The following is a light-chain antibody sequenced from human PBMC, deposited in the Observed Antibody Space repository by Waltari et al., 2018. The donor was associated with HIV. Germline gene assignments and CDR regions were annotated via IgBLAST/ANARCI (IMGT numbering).Light chain of an antibody. Sequence: QSALTQPPSASGSPGHSVTISCTGTSSDVGASNHVPWYQQHPGKAPQLIIYEVTKRPSGVPDRFSASKSGNTASLTVSGLQTDDEADYYCSSYAGSNTLIFGGGTNLIVL. CDR1: SSDVGASNH. CDR2: EVT. CDR3: SSYAGSNTLI. V-gene: IGLV2-8*01. J-gene: IGLJ2*01.